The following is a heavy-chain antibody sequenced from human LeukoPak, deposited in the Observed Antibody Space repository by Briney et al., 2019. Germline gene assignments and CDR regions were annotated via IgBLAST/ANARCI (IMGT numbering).Heavy chain of an antibody. Sequence: ASVKVSCKASGYTFTSYYMHWVRQAPGQGLEWMGIINPSGGSTSYAQKFQGRVTMTRDTSTSTVYMELSSLRSDDTAVYYCARDPPGRGYDFWSDWGNWGQGTLVTVSS. CDR1: GYTFTSYY. V-gene: IGHV1-46*01. J-gene: IGHJ4*02. CDR3: ARDPPGRGYDFWSDWGN. D-gene: IGHD3-3*01. CDR2: INPSGGST.